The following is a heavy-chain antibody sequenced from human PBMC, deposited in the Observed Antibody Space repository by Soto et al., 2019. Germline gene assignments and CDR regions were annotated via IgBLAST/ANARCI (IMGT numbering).Heavy chain of an antibody. CDR1: GFTFRTYW. Sequence: EVQLVESGEALVQPGGSLRLSCAASGFTFRTYWMYWVRQAPGKGLVWVSRRDPERVSTIYAGSVKGRFTISRDNARNILYGQRASLRCEDTGVYYCEPERCRFTKYGVVMDAYHMGVWGKGTTVCVSS. CDR3: EPERCRFTKYGVVMDAYHMGV. J-gene: IGHJ6*03. D-gene: IGHD3-3*01. CDR2: RDPERVST. V-gene: IGHV3-74*01.